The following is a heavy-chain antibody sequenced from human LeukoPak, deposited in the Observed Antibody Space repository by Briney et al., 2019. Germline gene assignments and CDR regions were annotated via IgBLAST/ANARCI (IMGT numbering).Heavy chain of an antibody. CDR3: ARDPRTTTSRNWFDP. D-gene: IGHD1/OR15-1a*01. J-gene: IGHJ5*02. CDR1: GGSISSGGYS. CDR2: IYHSGST. V-gene: IGHV4-30-2*01. Sequence: SQTLSLTCAVSGGSISSGGYSWSWIRQPPGKGLEWIGYIYHSGSTYYNPSLKSRVTMSVDMSKNQISLKLNSVTAADTAVYYCARDPRTTTSRNWFDPWGQGTLVTVSA.